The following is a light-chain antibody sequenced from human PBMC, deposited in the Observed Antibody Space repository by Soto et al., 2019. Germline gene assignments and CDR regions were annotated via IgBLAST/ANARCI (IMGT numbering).Light chain of an antibody. CDR3: QQYDNRPIT. V-gene: IGKV1-33*01. CDR2: DAS. CDR1: QDISNY. Sequence: IQMTQSPSSLSASVGDRVTITCQASQDISNYLNWYQQKPGKAPKLLIYDASNLETGVPSRFSGSGSGTDFTFTISSLQPEDIATYYCQQYDNRPITFGQGTRLEIK. J-gene: IGKJ5*01.